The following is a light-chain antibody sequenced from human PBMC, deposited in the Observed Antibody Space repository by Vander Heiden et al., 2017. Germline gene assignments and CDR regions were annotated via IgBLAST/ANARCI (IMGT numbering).Light chain of an antibody. CDR2: WAS. V-gene: IGKV4-1*01. Sequence: DIVMTQSPDSLAVSLGERATINCKSSQSPFYASNIQSRLAWYQRKPGQPPKLLIYWASTRQSVVPDRFSGSGSGTDFTLTISSLQAEDVAVYYCQQYYSSPWTFGQGTKVEIK. CDR1: QSPFYASNIQSR. J-gene: IGKJ1*01. CDR3: QQYYSSPWT.